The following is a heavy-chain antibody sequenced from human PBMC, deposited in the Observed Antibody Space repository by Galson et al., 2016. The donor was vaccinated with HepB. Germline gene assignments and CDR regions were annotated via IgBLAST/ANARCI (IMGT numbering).Heavy chain of an antibody. D-gene: IGHD2/OR15-2a*01. CDR3: ARDVQYRFDS. CDR2: IGTYSGNT. J-gene: IGHJ4*02. Sequence: SVKVSCKASGYTFTTSGISWVRQAPGQGLEWMGWIGTYSGNTKYAQKFQGGLTLTTDSSTTTAYMELRSLRFDDTALCYCARDVQYRFDSWGQGTLVTVSS. V-gene: IGHV1-18*01. CDR1: GYTFTTSG.